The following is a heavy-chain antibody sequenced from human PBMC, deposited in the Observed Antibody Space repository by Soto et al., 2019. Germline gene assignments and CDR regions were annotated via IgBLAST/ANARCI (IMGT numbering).Heavy chain of an antibody. D-gene: IGHD3-3*01. V-gene: IGHV1-18*04. Sequence: VSVKVSCKASGYTFTNYGISWVRQAPGQGLEWMGWISAYNGNTDYAQNFQGRVTMTTDTSTSTAYMELRSLRSDDTAVYYCARVDVLRFLEWLIWCQGTLVTVSS. J-gene: IGHJ4*02. CDR3: ARVDVLRFLEWLI. CDR1: GYTFTNYG. CDR2: ISAYNGNT.